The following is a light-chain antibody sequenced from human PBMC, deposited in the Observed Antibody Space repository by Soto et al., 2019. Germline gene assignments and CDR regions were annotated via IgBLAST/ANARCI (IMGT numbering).Light chain of an antibody. J-gene: IGKJ5*01. CDR2: DAS. CDR3: LHRMNWPLT. CDR1: ETVSSY. Sequence: DIVLTQSPVTLSLSPGDRATLSCRASETVSSYLLWYQQKPGQDPRLVIYDASKRATGIPARFSGSGSETDFTLTISSLEPEDVGVYHCLHRMNWPLTFGQGTRLEI. V-gene: IGKV3-11*01.